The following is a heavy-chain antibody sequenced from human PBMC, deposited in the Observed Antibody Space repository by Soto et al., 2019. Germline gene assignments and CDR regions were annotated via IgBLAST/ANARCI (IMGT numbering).Heavy chain of an antibody. Sequence: QVQLVESGGGVVQPGRSLRLSCAASGFTFSSYAMHWVRRAAGKRLGWMAVKSHDGSNKYYADPVKGRFTTFRDNSKNTLYLQMDSLRPGDTALYYWASGGGAYWGQGTLVIVSS. V-gene: IGHV3-30-3*01. CDR2: KSHDGSNK. CDR1: GFTFSSYA. CDR3: ASGGGAY. D-gene: IGHD3-16*01. J-gene: IGHJ4*02.